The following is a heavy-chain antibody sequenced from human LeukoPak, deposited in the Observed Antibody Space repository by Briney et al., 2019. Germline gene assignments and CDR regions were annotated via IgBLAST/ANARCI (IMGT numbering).Heavy chain of an antibody. CDR2: ISSSSSYI. CDR1: GFTFSSYS. CDR3: ARDRGYCSSTTCYVSDY. V-gene: IGHV3-21*01. J-gene: IGHJ4*02. D-gene: IGHD2-2*01. Sequence: GSLRLSCAASGFTFSSYSMNWFRQAPGKGLEWVSSISSSSSYIYYADSVKGRFTISRDNAKNSLYLQMNSLRAEDTAVYYRARDRGYCSSTTCYVSDYWGQGTLVTVSS.